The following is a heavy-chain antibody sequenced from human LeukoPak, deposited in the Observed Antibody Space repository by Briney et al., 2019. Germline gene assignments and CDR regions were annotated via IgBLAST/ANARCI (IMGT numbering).Heavy chain of an antibody. CDR1: GFTFSSYA. D-gene: IGHD5-12*01. J-gene: IGHJ4*02. CDR3: VRGPSGYHNT. CDR2: IPYDGSNK. V-gene: IGHV3-30*04. Sequence: GRTLRLSCAASGFTFSSYAMHWVRQAPGKGVEWVALIPYDGSNKYYADSVKGRFTVSRDNSKNTLYLQMNSLRAEDTAVYYCVRGPSGYHNTGGQGTLVTVSS.